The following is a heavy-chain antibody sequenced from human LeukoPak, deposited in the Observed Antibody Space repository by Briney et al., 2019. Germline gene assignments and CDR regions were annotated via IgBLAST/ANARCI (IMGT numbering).Heavy chain of an antibody. Sequence: ASVKVSCKASGYTFTSYYMHWVRQAPGQGLEWMGIINPSGGSTIYAQKFQGRVTMTRDTSTSTVYMELSSLRSEDTAVYYCAREAFRQQLVPPPADYWGQGTLVTVSS. CDR3: AREAFRQQLVPPPADY. D-gene: IGHD6-13*01. V-gene: IGHV1-46*01. J-gene: IGHJ4*02. CDR1: GYTFTSYY. CDR2: INPSGGST.